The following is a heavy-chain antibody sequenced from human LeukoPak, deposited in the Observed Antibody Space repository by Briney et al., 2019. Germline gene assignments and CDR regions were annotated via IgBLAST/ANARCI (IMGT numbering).Heavy chain of an antibody. CDR1: AFSFSNYA. V-gene: IGHV3-30*02. CDR2: IRYDGSNK. Sequence: GGSLRLSCAASAFSFSNYAMHWVRRAPGKGLEWVAFIRYDGSNKYYADSVKGRFTISRDNSKNTLYLQMNSLRAEDTAVYYCAKPTVVSRLDFDYWGQGTLVTVSS. CDR3: AKPTVVSRLDFDY. J-gene: IGHJ4*02. D-gene: IGHD4-23*01.